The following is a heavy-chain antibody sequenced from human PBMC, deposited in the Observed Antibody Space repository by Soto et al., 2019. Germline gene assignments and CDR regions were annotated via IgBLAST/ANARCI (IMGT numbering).Heavy chain of an antibody. CDR1: GFTFSNYE. CDR3: ARDPATYSGKFDYGLDV. Sequence: EVQLVESGGGLVQAGGSLRLFCAASGFTFSNYEMNWVRQIPGKGLEWVSYIGTRGRTIYYADSVKGRFTISRDNAKNSLYLQMNSLRAEDTAVYYCARDPATYSGKFDYGLDVWGRGTTVTVSS. V-gene: IGHV3-48*03. CDR2: IGTRGRTI. D-gene: IGHD4-4*01. J-gene: IGHJ6*02.